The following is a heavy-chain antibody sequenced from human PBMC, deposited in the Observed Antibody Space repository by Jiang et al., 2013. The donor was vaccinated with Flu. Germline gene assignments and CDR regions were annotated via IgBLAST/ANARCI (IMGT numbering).Heavy chain of an antibody. Sequence: VQLVESGGGLVKPGGSLRLSCAASGFSFNDYYMIWIRQAPGKGLEWVSYINSRGSTRSYADSVKGRFTISRDNAKNSLYLEMNSLRAEDTAIYYCARVVDIVVLEAASFDYWGQGTLVTVSS. J-gene: IGHJ4*02. V-gene: IGHV3-11*01. D-gene: IGHD2-15*01. CDR1: GFSFNDYY. CDR2: INSRGSTR. CDR3: ARVVDIVVLEAASFDY.